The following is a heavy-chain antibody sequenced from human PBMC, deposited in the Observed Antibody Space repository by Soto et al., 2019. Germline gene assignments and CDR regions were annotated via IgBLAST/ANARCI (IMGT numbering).Heavy chain of an antibody. CDR3: ARDKLDSTVTTFYYYYYMYV. V-gene: IGHV3-7*01. CDR2: IKQDGGEK. Sequence: GGSLRLSCAASGFTFSSYWMSWVRQAPGKGLEWVANIKQDGGEKYYVVSVKGGFPIFRDNVKNLLYLQMNCLAAEDTAVYDCARDKLDSTVTTFYYYYYMYVWGKGTTVTVSS. CDR1: GFTFSSYW. D-gene: IGHD4-4*01. J-gene: IGHJ6*03.